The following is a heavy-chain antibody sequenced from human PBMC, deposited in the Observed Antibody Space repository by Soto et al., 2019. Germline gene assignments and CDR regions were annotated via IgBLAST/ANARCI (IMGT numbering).Heavy chain of an antibody. CDR2: VRPDGRDK. J-gene: IGHJ4*02. CDR1: GFSFSDYW. V-gene: IGHV3-7*03. D-gene: IGHD3-16*01. CDR3: AGGRGAYYENSYFFDS. Sequence: PGGSLRLSCVASGFSFSDYWMAWVRQAPGKGLEWVANVRPDGRDKFFAASVAGRFIISRHNFKNSVDLQMYSLRVEDTAVYFCAGGRGAYYENSYFFDSWGPGALVTVSS.